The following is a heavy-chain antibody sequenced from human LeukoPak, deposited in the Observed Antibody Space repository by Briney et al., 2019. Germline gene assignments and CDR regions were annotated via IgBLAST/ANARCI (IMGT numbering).Heavy chain of an antibody. CDR1: GGSISSYY. J-gene: IGHJ3*02. CDR2: IYYNENT. V-gene: IGHV4-59*01. CDR3: AREKLLWFGESPQGAFDI. D-gene: IGHD3-10*01. Sequence: SETLSLTCSVSGGSISSYYWSWIRQPPGKGLEWIGYIYYNENTNYNPSLKSRVTISVDTSKNQFSLKLSSVTAADTAVYYCAREKLLWFGESPQGAFDIWGQGTMVTVS.